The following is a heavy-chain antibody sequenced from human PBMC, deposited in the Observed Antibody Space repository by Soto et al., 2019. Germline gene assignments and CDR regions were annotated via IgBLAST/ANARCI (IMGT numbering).Heavy chain of an antibody. Sequence: PGWSLRLSCAASGFTFSSYGMHWVRQAPGKGLEWVAVISYDGSNKYYADSVKGRFTISRDNSKNTLYLQMNSLRAEDTAVYYCAKELVGATGWGGTADEDYYYGMDVWGQGTEVTGS. CDR3: AKELVGATGWGGTADEDYYYGMDV. CDR1: GFTFSSYG. CDR2: ISYDGSNK. D-gene: IGHD1-26*01. V-gene: IGHV3-30*18. J-gene: IGHJ6*02.